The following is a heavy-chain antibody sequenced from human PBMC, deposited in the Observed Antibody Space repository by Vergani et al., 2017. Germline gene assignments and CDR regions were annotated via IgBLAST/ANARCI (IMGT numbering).Heavy chain of an antibody. Sequence: QVQLVESAGGVVQPGGSLRLSCAASGFTFSNFGMHWIRQAPGKGLEWLAYIGKDGINTRYRDAVKGRFTVSRDNSKDILYLQMNSLRTEDTAVYYCATKSCGTPSYQIGYFREWGQGTLVTVSS. CDR3: ATKSCGTPSYQIGYFRE. D-gene: IGHD2-15*01. CDR1: GFTFSNFG. CDR2: IGKDGINT. V-gene: IGHV3-30*02. J-gene: IGHJ1*01.